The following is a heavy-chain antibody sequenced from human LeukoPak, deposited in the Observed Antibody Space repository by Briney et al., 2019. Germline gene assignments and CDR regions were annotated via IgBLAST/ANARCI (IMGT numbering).Heavy chain of an antibody. CDR3: ARGYSGYGGFDY. V-gene: IGHV3-21*01. J-gene: IGHJ4*02. Sequence: PGGSLRLSCAASGFTFSSYSMNWVRQAPGKGLEWVSSISSSSSYIYYADSVKGRFTISTDNAKNSLYLQMNSLRAEDTAVYYCARGYSGYGGFDYWGQGTLVTVSS. CDR2: ISSSSSYI. D-gene: IGHD5-12*01. CDR1: GFTFSSYS.